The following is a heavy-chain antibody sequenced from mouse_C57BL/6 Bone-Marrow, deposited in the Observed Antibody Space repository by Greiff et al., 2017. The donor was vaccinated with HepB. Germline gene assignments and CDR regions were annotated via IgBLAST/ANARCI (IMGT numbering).Heavy chain of an antibody. V-gene: IGHV5-4*03. J-gene: IGHJ3*01. Sequence: EVQLVESGGGLVKPGGSLKLSCAASGFTFSSYAMSWVRQTPEKRLEWVATISDGGSYTYYPDNVKGRFTISRDNAKNTLYLQMSRLKSEDTAMYYCARRYDYDDGAWFAYWGQGTLVTVSA. CDR2: ISDGGSYT. CDR1: GFTFSSYA. D-gene: IGHD2-4*01. CDR3: ARRYDYDDGAWFAY.